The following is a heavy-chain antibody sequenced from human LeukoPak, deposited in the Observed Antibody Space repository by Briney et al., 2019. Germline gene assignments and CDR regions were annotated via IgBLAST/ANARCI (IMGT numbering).Heavy chain of an antibody. CDR2: ISYDGSNK. CDR3: AREEVVADIYYYYGMDV. V-gene: IGHV3-30-3*01. CDR1: GFTFSSYA. D-gene: IGHD5-12*01. J-gene: IGHJ6*02. Sequence: GGALRLSCAASGFTFSSYAMHWVRQAPGKGLERGAVISYDGSNKYYADSVKGRFTISRDNSKNTLYLQMNSLRAEDTAVYYCAREEVVADIYYYYGMDVWGQGTTVTVSS.